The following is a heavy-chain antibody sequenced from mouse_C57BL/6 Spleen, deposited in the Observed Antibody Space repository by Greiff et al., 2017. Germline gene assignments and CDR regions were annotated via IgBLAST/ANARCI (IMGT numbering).Heavy chain of an antibody. CDR2: INYDGSST. J-gene: IGHJ2*01. CDR1: GFTFSDSY. D-gene: IGHD3-3*01. V-gene: IGHV5-16*01. Sequence: EVMLVESEGGLVQPGSSMKLSCTASGFTFSDSYLAWVRQVPEKGLEWVATINYDGSSTYYLDSLKSRFIISRDKAKNILYLQMSSLKSEDTATYYGARGDSFYFDYWGQGTTLTFSS. CDR3: ARGDSFYFDY.